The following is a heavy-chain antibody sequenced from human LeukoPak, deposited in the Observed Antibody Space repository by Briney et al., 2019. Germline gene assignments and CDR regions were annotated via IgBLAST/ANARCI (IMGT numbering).Heavy chain of an antibody. D-gene: IGHD3-3*01. J-gene: IGHJ6*02. CDR3: AKGSADYYYYGMDV. Sequence: GGSLRLSCAASGFSFSSYGMHWVRQAPGKGMEWVAVISYDGSNKYYADSVKGRFTISRDNSKNTLYLQMNSLRAEDTAVYYCAKGSADYYYYGMDVWGQGTTVTVSS. CDR2: ISYDGSNK. CDR1: GFSFSSYG. V-gene: IGHV3-30*18.